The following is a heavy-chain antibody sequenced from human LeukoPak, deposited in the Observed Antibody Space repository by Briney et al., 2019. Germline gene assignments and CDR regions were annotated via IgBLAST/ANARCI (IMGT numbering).Heavy chain of an antibody. CDR2: VIPIFGTA. CDR3: ARGEYSSSSSEGYYYYYCMDV. CDR1: GGTFSSYA. V-gene: IGHV1-69*06. Sequence: GASVKVSCKASGGTFSSYAISWVRQAPGQGLEWMGGVIPIFGTANYAQKFQGRVTITADKSTSTAYMGLSSLRSEDTAVYYCARGEYSSSSSEGYYYYYCMDVWGKGTTVTVSS. J-gene: IGHJ6*03. D-gene: IGHD6-6*01.